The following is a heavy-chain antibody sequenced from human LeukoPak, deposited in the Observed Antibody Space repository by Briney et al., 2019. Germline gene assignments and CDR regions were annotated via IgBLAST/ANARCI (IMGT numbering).Heavy chain of an antibody. D-gene: IGHD2-2*01. CDR1: GFTFSSYS. J-gene: IGHJ6*03. V-gene: IGHV3-21*01. CDR3: AKEDRDIVVVPAAQRDYYYYMDV. Sequence: GGSLRLSCAASGFTFSSYSMNWVRQAPGKGLEWVSSISSSSSYIYYADSVKGRFTISRDNSKNTLYLQMNSLRAEDTAVYYCAKEDRDIVVVPAAQRDYYYYMDVWGKGTTVTISS. CDR2: ISSSSSYI.